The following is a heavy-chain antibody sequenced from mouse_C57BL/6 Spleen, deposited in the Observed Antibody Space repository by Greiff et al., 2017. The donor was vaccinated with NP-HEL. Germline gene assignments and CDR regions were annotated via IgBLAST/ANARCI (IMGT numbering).Heavy chain of an antibody. CDR3: AGGDYERRYYFDY. CDR1: GYTFTSYW. D-gene: IGHD2-4*01. J-gene: IGHJ2*01. V-gene: IGHV1-59*01. CDR2: IDPSDSYT. Sequence: QVQLQQPGAELVRPGTSVKLSCKASGYTFTSYWMHWVKQRPGQGLEWIGVIDPSDSYTNYNQKLKGKATLTVDTSSSTAYMQLSSLTSEDSAVYYCAGGDYERRYYFDYWGQGTTLTVSS.